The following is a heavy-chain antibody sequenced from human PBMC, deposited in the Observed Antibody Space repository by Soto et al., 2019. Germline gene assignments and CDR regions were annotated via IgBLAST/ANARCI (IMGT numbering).Heavy chain of an antibody. V-gene: IGHV1-69*13. D-gene: IGHD3-9*01. J-gene: IGHJ6*02. CDR1: RGTFSSYA. CDR2: IIPIFGTA. CDR3: ARELRYFGGFPPDYYYYGMDV. Sequence: SVKVSCKASRGTFSSYAISWVRQAPGQGLEWMGGIIPIFGTANYAQKFQGRVTITADESTSTAYMELSSLRSEDTAVYYCARELRYFGGFPPDYYYYGMDVWGQGTTVTVSS.